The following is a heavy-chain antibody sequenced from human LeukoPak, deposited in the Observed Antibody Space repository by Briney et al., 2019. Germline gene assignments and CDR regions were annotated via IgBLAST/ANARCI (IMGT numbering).Heavy chain of an antibody. Sequence: ASVKVSCTASGYTFTGYYMHWVRQAPGQGLEWMGWINPNSGGTNYAQKFQGRVTMTRDTSISTAYMELRSLRSDDTAVYYCARGDGYCSGGSCMIFDYWGQGTLVTVSS. CDR1: GYTFTGYY. D-gene: IGHD2-15*01. J-gene: IGHJ4*02. CDR3: ARGDGYCSGGSCMIFDY. V-gene: IGHV1-2*02. CDR2: INPNSGGT.